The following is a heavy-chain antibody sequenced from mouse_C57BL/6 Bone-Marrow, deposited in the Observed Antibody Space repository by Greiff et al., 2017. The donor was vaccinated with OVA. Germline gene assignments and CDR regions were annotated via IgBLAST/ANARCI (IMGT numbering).Heavy chain of an antibody. CDR2: ISDGGSYT. J-gene: IGHJ3*01. Sequence: EVMLVESGGGLVKPGGSLKLSCAASGFTFSSYAMSWVRQTPEKRLEWVATISDGGSYTYYPDTVKGRFTISRDNARNTLYLQMSSLKSEDTAMYYCTRDHWSAWFAYWGQGTLVTVSA. CDR1: GFTFSSYA. CDR3: TRDHWSAWFAY. D-gene: IGHD4-1*01. V-gene: IGHV5-6-4*01.